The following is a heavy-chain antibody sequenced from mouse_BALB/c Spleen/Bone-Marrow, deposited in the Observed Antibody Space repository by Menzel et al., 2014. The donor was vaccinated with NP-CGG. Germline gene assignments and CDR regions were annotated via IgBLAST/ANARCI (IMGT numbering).Heavy chain of an antibody. J-gene: IGHJ3*01. V-gene: IGHV1S127*01. CDR2: IDPSDSYT. CDR3: TRNDYDGFAY. Sequence: QVQLQQSGAELVKPGASVKMSCKASGYTFTSYWMHWVEQRPGQGLEWIGTIDPSDSYTSYNQKFKGKATLTVDTSSSTAYMQLSSLTSEDSAVYYCTRNDYDGFAYWGQGTLVTVSA. CDR1: GYTFTSYW. D-gene: IGHD2-4*01.